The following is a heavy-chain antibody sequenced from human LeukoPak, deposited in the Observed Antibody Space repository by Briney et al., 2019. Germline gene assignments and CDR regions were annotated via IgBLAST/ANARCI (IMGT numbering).Heavy chain of an antibody. J-gene: IGHJ4*02. CDR1: GGSISSYY. V-gene: IGHV4-59*08. CDR2: IYYSGST. CDR3: ARHQRDYFDY. Sequence: SETLSPTCTVSGGSISSYYWSWIRQPPGKGLEWIGYIYYSGSTNYNPSLKSRVTISVDTSKNQFSLKLSSVTAADTAVYYCARHQRDYFDYWGQGTLVTVSS.